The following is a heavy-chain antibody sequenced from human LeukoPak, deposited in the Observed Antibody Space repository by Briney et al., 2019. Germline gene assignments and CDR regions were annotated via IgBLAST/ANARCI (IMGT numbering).Heavy chain of an antibody. J-gene: IGHJ4*02. Sequence: PGGSLRLSCAASGFTVSSNYMSWVRQAPGKGMEWVSVIYSGGSTYYADSVKGRFTISRDNSKNTLYLQMNSLRAEDTAVYYCARDFGSLTRTDYWGQGTLVTVSS. D-gene: IGHD3-9*01. V-gene: IGHV3-66*01. CDR3: ARDFGSLTRTDY. CDR2: IYSGGST. CDR1: GFTVSSNY.